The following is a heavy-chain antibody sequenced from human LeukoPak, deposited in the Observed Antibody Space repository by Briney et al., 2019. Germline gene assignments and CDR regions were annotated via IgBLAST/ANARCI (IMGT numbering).Heavy chain of an antibody. CDR3: ASGGGWVFNN. Sequence: GGSLRLSCAASGFSFSDYWMSWVRQAPGKGLEWVANIKQDGSEKNYVDSVKGRFTISRDNAKNSLYLQMNSLRAEDTAVYYCASGGGWVFNNWGQGTLVTVSS. V-gene: IGHV3-7*01. J-gene: IGHJ4*02. CDR2: IKQDGSEK. CDR1: GFSFSDYW. D-gene: IGHD6-19*01.